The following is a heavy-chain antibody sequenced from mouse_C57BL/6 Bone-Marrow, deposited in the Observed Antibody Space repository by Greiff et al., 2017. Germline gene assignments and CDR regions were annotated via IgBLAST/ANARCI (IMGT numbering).Heavy chain of an antibody. V-gene: IGHV5-12*01. CDR2: ISNGGGST. CDR3: ARPDYYYAMDY. CDR1: GFTFSDYY. Sequence: DVQLVESGGGLVQPGGSLKLSCAASGFTFSDYYMYWVRQTPEKRLEWVAYISNGGGSTYYPDTVKGRFTISSDNAKNTLYLQRRRLRSVGTAMYYTARPDYYYAMDYGGQGTSVTVS. J-gene: IGHJ4*01.